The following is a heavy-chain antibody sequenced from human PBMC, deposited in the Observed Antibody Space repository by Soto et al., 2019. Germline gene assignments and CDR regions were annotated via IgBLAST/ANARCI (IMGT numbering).Heavy chain of an antibody. V-gene: IGHV4-31*03. J-gene: IGHJ6*02. CDR1: GGSISSGGYY. Sequence: QVQLQESGPGLVKPSQTLSLTCTVSGGSISSGGYYWSWIRQHPGKGLEWIGCIYYSGRTYYNPSHKSRVIISVDTSKNQFSLELSSVTAADTAVYYCAGDPDNGMDVWGQGTTVTVSS. CDR3: AGDPDNGMDV. CDR2: IYYSGRT.